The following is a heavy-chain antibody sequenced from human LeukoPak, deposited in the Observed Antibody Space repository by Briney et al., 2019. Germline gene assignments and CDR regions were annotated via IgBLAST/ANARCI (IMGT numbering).Heavy chain of an antibody. CDR2: ISWNSGSI. Sequence: TGGSLGFSFAAPGFTFDVYAMPWVRQAPGKGLGGVSGISWNSGSIGYADSVKGRFTISRDNAKNSLYLQMNSLRAEDTALYYCAKRRGYSYGFDYWGQGTLVTVSS. J-gene: IGHJ4*02. V-gene: IGHV3-9*01. D-gene: IGHD5-18*01. CDR3: AKRRGYSYGFDY. CDR1: GFTFDVYA.